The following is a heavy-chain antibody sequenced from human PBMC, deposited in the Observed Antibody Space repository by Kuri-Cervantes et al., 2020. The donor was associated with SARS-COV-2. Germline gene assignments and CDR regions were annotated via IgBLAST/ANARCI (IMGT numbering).Heavy chain of an antibody. CDR3: SLDAFDY. D-gene: IGHD2-8*01. Sequence: SVKVSCKTSGFTFTGSTIQRVRQARGQGLEWIGWIVVGSGDTSYAQEFQDRVTITSDMSTATAYKELRTLRSDDTAVYFCSLDAFDYWGQGTLVTVSS. V-gene: IGHV1-58*02. CDR1: GFTFTGST. J-gene: IGHJ4*02. CDR2: IVVGSGDT.